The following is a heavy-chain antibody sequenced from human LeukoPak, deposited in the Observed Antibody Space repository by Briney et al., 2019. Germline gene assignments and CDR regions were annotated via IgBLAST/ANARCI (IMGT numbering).Heavy chain of an antibody. CDR1: GYTFNSYA. Sequence: GGSLRLSCTASGYTFNSYAMSWVRQAPGKGLEWVSGISGSGTSTYYADSVKGRFTISRDNSKNTLYLQMNSLRAEDTAVYYCATSTYGDYVLDYWGQGTLVTVSS. V-gene: IGHV3-23*01. D-gene: IGHD4-17*01. CDR2: ISGSGTST. J-gene: IGHJ4*02. CDR3: ATSTYGDYVLDY.